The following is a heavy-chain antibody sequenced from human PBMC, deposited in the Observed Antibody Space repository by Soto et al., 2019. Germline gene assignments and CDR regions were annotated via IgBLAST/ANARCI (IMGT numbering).Heavy chain of an antibody. V-gene: IGHV4-39*01. J-gene: IGHJ4*02. Sequence: SETLSLTCTVSGGSISSSSYYWGWIRQPPGKGLEWIGSIYYSGSTYYNPSLKSRVTISVDTSKNQFSLKLSSVTAADTAVYYCARRMARYYFDYWGQGTLVTVSS. CDR1: GGSISSSSYY. CDR2: IYYSGST. D-gene: IGHD3-10*01. CDR3: ARRMARYYFDY.